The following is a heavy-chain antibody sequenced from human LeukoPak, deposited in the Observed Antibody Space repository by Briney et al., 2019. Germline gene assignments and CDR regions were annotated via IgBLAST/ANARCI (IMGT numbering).Heavy chain of an antibody. D-gene: IGHD2-2*01. CDR2: ISSSSSYI. V-gene: IGHV3-21*01. J-gene: IGHJ4*02. CDR1: GFTFSSYS. Sequence: GGSLRPSCAASGFTFSSYSMNWVRQAPGKGLEWVSSISSSSSYIYYADSVKGRFTISRDNAKNSLYLQMNSLRAEDTAVYYCARDQYRGSTSRGDYWGQGTLVTVSS. CDR3: ARDQYRGSTSRGDY.